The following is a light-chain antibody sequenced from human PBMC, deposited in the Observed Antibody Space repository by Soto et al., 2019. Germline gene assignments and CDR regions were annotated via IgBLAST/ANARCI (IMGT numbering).Light chain of an antibody. J-gene: IGLJ2*01. CDR1: SGAVTSGNY. CDR2: STN. V-gene: IGLV7-43*01. Sequence: QAVVTQEPSQTVSPGGTVTLNCAPSSGAVTSGNYPNWFQQKPGQAPRALIYSTNHKYSWTPARFSGSLLGGKAALTLSGVQPEDEADYYCLLYYGGQLGVFGGGTKLTVL. CDR3: LLYYGGQLGV.